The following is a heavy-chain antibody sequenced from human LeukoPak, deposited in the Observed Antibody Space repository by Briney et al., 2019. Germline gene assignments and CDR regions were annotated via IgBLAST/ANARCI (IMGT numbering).Heavy chain of an antibody. CDR2: ISGSGGST. D-gene: IGHD3-22*01. CDR3: ARDLGQYYDTSDNWFDP. V-gene: IGHV3-23*01. Sequence: GGTLRLSCAASGFTFSSYGMSWVRQAPGKGLEWVSAISGSGGSTYYADSVKGRFTISRDNSKNTLNLQMNSLRAEDTAVYYCARDLGQYYDTSDNWFDPWGQGTLVTVSS. J-gene: IGHJ5*02. CDR1: GFTFSSYG.